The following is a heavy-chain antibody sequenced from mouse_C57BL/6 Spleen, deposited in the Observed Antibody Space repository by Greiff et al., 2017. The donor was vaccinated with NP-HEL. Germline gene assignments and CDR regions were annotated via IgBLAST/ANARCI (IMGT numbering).Heavy chain of an antibody. J-gene: IGHJ2*01. CDR3: ARGGVVDY. CDR1: GYTFTDYY. V-gene: IGHV1-26*01. CDR2: INPNNGGT. Sequence: EVQLQQSGPELVKPGASVKISCKASGYTFTDYYMNWVKQSHGKSLEWIGDINPNNGGTSYNQKFKGKATLTVDKSSSTAYMELRSLTSEDSAVYYCARGGVVDYWGQGTTLTVSS. D-gene: IGHD1-1*01.